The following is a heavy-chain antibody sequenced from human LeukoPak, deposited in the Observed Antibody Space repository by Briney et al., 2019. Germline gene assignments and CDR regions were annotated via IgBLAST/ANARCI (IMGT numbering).Heavy chain of an antibody. V-gene: IGHV1-69*13. CDR2: IIPIFGTA. J-gene: IGHJ3*02. CDR1: GYTFTSYG. D-gene: IGHD5-12*01. Sequence: GASVKVSCKASGYTFTSYGISWVRQAPGQGLEWMGGIIPIFGTANYAQKFQGRVTITADESTSTAYMELSSLRSEDTAVYYCAREPRYSGYDLGSGAFDIWGQGTMVIVSS. CDR3: AREPRYSGYDLGSGAFDI.